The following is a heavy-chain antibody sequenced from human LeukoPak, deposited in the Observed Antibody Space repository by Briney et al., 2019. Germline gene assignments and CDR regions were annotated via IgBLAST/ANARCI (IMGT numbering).Heavy chain of an antibody. D-gene: IGHD1-1*01. CDR1: GFTFSSYA. V-gene: IGHV3-23*01. CDR2: IRGNGDRT. CDR3: AKGQELDDGVFDS. J-gene: IGHJ4*02. Sequence: GGSLRLSCAASGFTFSSYAMTWVRQAPGKGLEWVSTIRGNGDRTHYADSVKGRFTIFRDNSKNTLYLQMNSLRGEDSAIYYCAKGQELDDGVFDSWGQGTLVTVSS.